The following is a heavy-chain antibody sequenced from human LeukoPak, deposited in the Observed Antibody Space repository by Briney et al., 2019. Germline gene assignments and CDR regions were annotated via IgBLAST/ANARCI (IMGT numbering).Heavy chain of an antibody. CDR1: GGSISSSNW. J-gene: IGHJ4*02. D-gene: IGHD5-12*01. Sequence: SETLSLTCAVSGGSISSSNWWSWVRQPPGKGLEWIGESYHSGSTNNNPPLKSRVTISVDKSKNQFSLKLSSVTAADTAVYYCARHGATPPYYFDYWGQGTLVTVSS. V-gene: IGHV4-4*02. CDR2: SYHSGST. CDR3: ARHGATPPYYFDY.